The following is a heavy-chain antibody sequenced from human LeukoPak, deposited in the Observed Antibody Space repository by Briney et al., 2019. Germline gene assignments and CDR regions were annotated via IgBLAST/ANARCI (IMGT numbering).Heavy chain of an antibody. Sequence: XXTXYWXXXVRQMPGKGLEWXGIIYLGDSDTRYSPSFQGQVTISADKSISTAYLQWSSLKASDTAIYYCARHPSYTSGWPLDYWGQGTLVTVSS. CDR1: XXTXYW. CDR3: ARHPSYTSGWPLDY. J-gene: IGHJ4*02. D-gene: IGHD6-19*01. CDR2: IYLGDSDT. V-gene: IGHV5-51*01.